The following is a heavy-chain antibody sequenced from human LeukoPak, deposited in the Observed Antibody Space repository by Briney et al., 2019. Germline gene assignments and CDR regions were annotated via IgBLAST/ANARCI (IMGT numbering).Heavy chain of an antibody. CDR1: GYSFTSYW. J-gene: IGHJ5*02. D-gene: IGHD3-3*01. CDR2: IYPGDSDT. CDR3: ARGDVLRFLESKPFDP. Sequence: GESLKISCKGSGYSFTSYWIGWVRQMPGKGLEWMGIIYPGDSDTRYSPSFQGQVTISADKSISTAYLQWSSLKASDTAMCYCARGDVLRFLESKPFDPWGQGTLVAVSS. V-gene: IGHV5-51*01.